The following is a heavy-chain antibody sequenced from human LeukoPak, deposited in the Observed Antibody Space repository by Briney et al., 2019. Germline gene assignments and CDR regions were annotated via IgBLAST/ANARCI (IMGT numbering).Heavy chain of an antibody. CDR1: GASISSYY. D-gene: IGHD3-3*01. Sequence: SETLSLTCAVSGASISSYYWNWIRQPAGKGLEWIGRIYTSGSTNYNPSLKSRVTMSVDRSKNQFSLKLSSVTAADTAVYYCARHSRGRRFLEWFPIQDWGQGTLVTVSS. CDR3: ARHSRGRRFLEWFPIQD. J-gene: IGHJ4*02. V-gene: IGHV4-4*07. CDR2: IYTSGST.